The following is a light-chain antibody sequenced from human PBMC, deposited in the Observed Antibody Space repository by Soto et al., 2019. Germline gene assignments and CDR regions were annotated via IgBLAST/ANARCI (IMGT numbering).Light chain of an antibody. CDR1: QSVNSNY. Sequence: EIVLTQSPGTLSLSPGETATLSCRASQSVNSNYLAWYQQQPGQAPVLLIYGASRRATGIPDRFSGSGSATDFTLTISRLEPEEFAVYYCQQYGSSRTFGQGTKLEIK. V-gene: IGKV3-20*01. CDR3: QQYGSSRT. CDR2: GAS. J-gene: IGKJ2*01.